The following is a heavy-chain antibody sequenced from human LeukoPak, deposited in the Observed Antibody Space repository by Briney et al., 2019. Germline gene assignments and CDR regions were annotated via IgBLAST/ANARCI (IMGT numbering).Heavy chain of an antibody. V-gene: IGHV1-46*01. CDR1: GYTFTSYG. D-gene: IGHD6-19*01. J-gene: IGHJ4*02. Sequence: ASVKVSCKASGYTFTSYGISWVRQAPGQGLEWVGIINPSGGSTSYAQKFQGRVTMTRDTSTSTVYMELSSLRSEDTAVYYCARVKGQWLVLRNYYFDYWGQGTLVTVSS. CDR3: ARVKGQWLVLRNYYFDY. CDR2: INPSGGST.